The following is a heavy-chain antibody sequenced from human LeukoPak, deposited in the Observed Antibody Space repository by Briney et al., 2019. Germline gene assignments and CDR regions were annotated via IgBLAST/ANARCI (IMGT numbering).Heavy chain of an antibody. CDR3: AKGGCSSTSCYGEVYYYYMDV. CDR2: IWYDGSNK. V-gene: IGHV3-33*06. Sequence: GGSLRFSCAASGFTFSSYGMHWVRQAPGKGLEWVAVIWYDGSNKYYADSVKGRFTISRDNPKNTLYLQMNSLRAEDTAVYYCAKGGCSSTSCYGEVYYYYMDVWGKGTTVTVSS. D-gene: IGHD2-2*01. J-gene: IGHJ6*03. CDR1: GFTFSSYG.